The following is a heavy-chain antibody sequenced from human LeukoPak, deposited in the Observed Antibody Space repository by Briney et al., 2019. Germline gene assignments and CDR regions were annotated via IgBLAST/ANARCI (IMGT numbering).Heavy chain of an antibody. Sequence: ASVKVSCKASGYTFTSKHIHWVRQAPGQGLEWMGIINPNDGSTTYAQKFQGRVTMTSDTSTSTVYMELSSLRSEDTAVFYCARDSTMVVVVVSALYGMDVWGQGTSVTVSS. J-gene: IGHJ6*02. CDR2: INPNDGST. CDR1: GYTFTSKH. CDR3: ARDSTMVVVVVSALYGMDV. V-gene: IGHV1-46*01. D-gene: IGHD3-22*01.